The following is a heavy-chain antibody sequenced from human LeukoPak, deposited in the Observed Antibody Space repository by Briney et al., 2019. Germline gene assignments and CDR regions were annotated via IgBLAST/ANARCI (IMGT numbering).Heavy chain of an antibody. D-gene: IGHD3-22*01. CDR1: GYTFSSYS. CDR3: VRLRRNSDTSGFYYYYDF. CDR2: ISVRSNYT. J-gene: IGHJ4*02. Sequence: PGGSLRLSCLASGYTFSSYSINWVRQAPGKGLEWVSSISVRSNYTYYADSVRGRFRISRDDARDSLYLQMNSLRAEDTAVYYCVRLRRNSDTSGFYYYYDFWGQGTLVTVSS. V-gene: IGHV3-21*01.